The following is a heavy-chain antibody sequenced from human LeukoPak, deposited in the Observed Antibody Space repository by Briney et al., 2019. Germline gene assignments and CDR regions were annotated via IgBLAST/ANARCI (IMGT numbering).Heavy chain of an antibody. CDR1: GFTFSNYA. V-gene: IGHV3-30*04. J-gene: IGHJ6*03. CDR3: ARDRPSTVFGVADYYYMDV. CDR2: LSSAGTNK. Sequence: GGSLRLSCAASGFTFSNYAMHWVRQAPGKGLEWVAILSSAGTNKDYADSVKGRFTISRDNSKNTLYLQMDSLRVEDTAVYSCARDRPSTVFGVADYYYMDVWGKVTTVTVSS. D-gene: IGHD3-3*01.